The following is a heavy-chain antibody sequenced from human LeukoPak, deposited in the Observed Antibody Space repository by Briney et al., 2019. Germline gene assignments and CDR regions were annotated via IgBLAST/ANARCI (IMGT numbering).Heavy chain of an antibody. D-gene: IGHD1-26*01. V-gene: IGHV1-2*02. J-gene: IGHJ4*02. CDR1: GYTFTGYY. CDR3: ARRTDSGTYYDTTFDH. Sequence: ASVKVSCKASGYTFTGYYMHWVRQAPGQGLEWMGWINPNSGGTNYAQKFQGRVTMTSDASINTAYMELSSLTFDDTALYYCARRTDSGTYYDTTFDHWGQGTLLTVSS. CDR2: INPNSGGT.